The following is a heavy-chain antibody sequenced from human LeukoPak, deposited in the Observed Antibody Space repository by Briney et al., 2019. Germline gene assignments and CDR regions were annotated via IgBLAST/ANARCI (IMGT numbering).Heavy chain of an antibody. V-gene: IGHV3-21*01. D-gene: IGHD2-8*01. CDR2: ISSSSSYI. J-gene: IGHJ4*02. CDR1: GFTFSSYI. Sequence: GGSLRLSCAASGFTFSSYIMNWVRQAPGKGLEWVSSISSSSSYIYYADSVKGRFTISRDNAKNSLYLQMNSLRAEDTAVYYCARDSHLGRYCTNGVCAKGFYSYWGQGTLVTVSS. CDR3: ARDSHLGRYCTNGVCAKGFYSY.